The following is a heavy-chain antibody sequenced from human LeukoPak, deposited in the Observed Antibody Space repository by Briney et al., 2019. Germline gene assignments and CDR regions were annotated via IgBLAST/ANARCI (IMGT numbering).Heavy chain of an antibody. CDR2: IYHSGST. V-gene: IGHV4-38-2*01. CDR1: GYSISSGYY. D-gene: IGHD3-22*01. CDR3: ARHSGIDYYDSSGYYLSWFDP. J-gene: IGHJ5*02. Sequence: PSETLSLTCAVSGYSISSGYYWGWIRQPPGKGLEWIGSIYHSGSTYYNPSLKSRVTISVDTSKNQFSLKLSSVTAADTAVYYCARHSGIDYYDSSGYYLSWFDPWGQGTLVTVSS.